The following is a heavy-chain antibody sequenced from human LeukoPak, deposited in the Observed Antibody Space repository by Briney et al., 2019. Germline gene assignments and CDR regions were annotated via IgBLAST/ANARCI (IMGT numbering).Heavy chain of an antibody. CDR1: GFTFSSYS. CDR2: ISSSSSYI. Sequence: GGSLRLSCAAYGFTFSSYSMKWVRQAPGKGVERVSSISSSSSYIYYAASVKGRFTISRDNAKNSLYLQMNSLRAEDTAVYYCARNPRDGYNTYHWGQGTLVTVSS. CDR3: ARNPRDGYNTYH. J-gene: IGHJ4*02. V-gene: IGHV3-21*01. D-gene: IGHD5-24*01.